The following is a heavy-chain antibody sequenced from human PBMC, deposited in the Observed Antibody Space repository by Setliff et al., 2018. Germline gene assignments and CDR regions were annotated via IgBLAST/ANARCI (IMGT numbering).Heavy chain of an antibody. D-gene: IGHD2-2*03. J-gene: IGHJ4*02. Sequence: GGSLRLSCAASGFTFDDYAMHWVRQAPGKGLEWVSGISWNSGSIGYADSVRGRVTMSRDNAKNTLYLQMNSLGVEDTAVYYCARGFGYAAWYYLDYWGQGTLVTVSS. CDR1: GFTFDDYA. CDR3: ARGFGYAAWYYLDY. CDR2: ISWNSGSI. V-gene: IGHV3-9*01.